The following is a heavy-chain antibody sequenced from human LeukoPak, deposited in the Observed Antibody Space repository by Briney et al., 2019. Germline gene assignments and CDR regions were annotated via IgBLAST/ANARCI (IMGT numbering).Heavy chain of an antibody. D-gene: IGHD4-17*01. CDR1: GFTFSSYS. V-gene: IGHV3-21*01. J-gene: IGHJ4*02. Sequence: GGSLRLSCAASGFTFSSYSMNWVRQAPGKGLEWVSSISSSSSYIYYADSVKGRFTISRDNAKSSLYLQMNSLRAEDTAVYYCARVGLDYGDTYYFDYWGQGTLVTVSS. CDR2: ISSSSSYI. CDR3: ARVGLDYGDTYYFDY.